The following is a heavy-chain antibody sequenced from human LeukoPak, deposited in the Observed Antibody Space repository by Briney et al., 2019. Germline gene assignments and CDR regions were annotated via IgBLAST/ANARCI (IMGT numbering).Heavy chain of an antibody. V-gene: IGHV3-30*02. CDR3: AKDSARKSIVGSTTRGVNDY. CDR1: GFTFSSYG. J-gene: IGHJ4*02. Sequence: GGSLRLSCGASGFTFSSYGMHWVRQAPGKGLELVAFIRYDGRNKYYAESVKGRFTISRDNSKNTLYLQMNSLRAEDTAVYYCAKDSARKSIVGSTTRGVNDYWGQGTLVTVSS. D-gene: IGHD1-26*01. CDR2: IRYDGRNK.